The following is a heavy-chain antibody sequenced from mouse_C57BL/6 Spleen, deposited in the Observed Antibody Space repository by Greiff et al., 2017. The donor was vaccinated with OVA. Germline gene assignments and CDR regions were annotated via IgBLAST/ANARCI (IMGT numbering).Heavy chain of an antibody. D-gene: IGHD1-1*01. J-gene: IGHJ2*01. V-gene: IGHV1-47*01. CDR1: GYTFTTYP. Sequence: VKLQESGAELVKPGASVKMSCKASGYTFTTYPIEWMKQTHGKSLEWIGNFHPYNDDTTYNEKFKGKATLTVEKSSSTVYLELSRLTSDDSAVDYGARRYGSSRGDYFDCWGQGTTLTVSS. CDR2: FHPYNDDT. CDR3: ARRYGSSRGDYFDC.